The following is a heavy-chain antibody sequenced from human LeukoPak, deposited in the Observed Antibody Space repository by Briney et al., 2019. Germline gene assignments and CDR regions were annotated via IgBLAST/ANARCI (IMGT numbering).Heavy chain of an antibody. D-gene: IGHD6-13*01. CDR2: ISGASGYT. CDR3: ARIWVSSNSWYHFDY. V-gene: IGHV3-23*01. CDR1: GFTFTSYA. Sequence: PEGSLRLSCAASGFTFTSYALSWVRQAPGKGLEWVSAISGASGYTYFADSVKGRFTLSRDSSKDAVYLQINSLRSDDTAVYYCARIWVSSNSWYHFDYWGLGTLVTVSS. J-gene: IGHJ4*02.